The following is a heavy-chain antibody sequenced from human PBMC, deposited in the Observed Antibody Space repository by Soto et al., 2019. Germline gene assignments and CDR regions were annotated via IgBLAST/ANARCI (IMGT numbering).Heavy chain of an antibody. D-gene: IGHD6-13*01. Sequence: TGGSLRLSCAVSGFTFSNYAMSWVRQAPGKGLEWVSGISGSGGRTYYADSVKGRFTISRDNSKNILYLQMNSLRAEDTAVYYCAKDGLAAASRPFDYWGLGTLVTVSS. V-gene: IGHV3-23*01. CDR2: ISGSGGRT. J-gene: IGHJ4*02. CDR1: GFTFSNYA. CDR3: AKDGLAAASRPFDY.